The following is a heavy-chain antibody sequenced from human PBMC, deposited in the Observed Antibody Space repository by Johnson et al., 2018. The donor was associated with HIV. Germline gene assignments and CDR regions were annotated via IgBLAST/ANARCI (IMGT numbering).Heavy chain of an antibody. CDR3: AKDLGDAVGTTHDAFDI. Sequence: VLLVESGGGLVQPGGSLRLSCAASGIIVTGNFMSWVRQAPGKGLEWVSVINAGGDTYYADSVKGRFTISRDRSKNTVSLQMNSLRAEDTAVYYCAKDLGDAVGTTHDAFDIWGQGTTVTVSS. D-gene: IGHD1-26*01. V-gene: IGHV3-66*02. J-gene: IGHJ3*02. CDR1: GIIVTGNF. CDR2: INAGGDT.